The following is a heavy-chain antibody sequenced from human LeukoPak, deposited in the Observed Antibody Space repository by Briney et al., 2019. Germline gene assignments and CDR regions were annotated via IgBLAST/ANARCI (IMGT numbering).Heavy chain of an antibody. Sequence: PGGSLRLSCEASGFTFSHYWMSWVRQAAGKCMEWVGNIDQDAGETYYVDSVKGRFTISRQNAKSSLYLQMNSLRAEDTAVYYCAKETVVVVAATPDAFDIWGQGTMVTVSS. CDR2: IDQDAGET. CDR3: AKETVVVVAATPDAFDI. D-gene: IGHD2-15*01. CDR1: GFTFSHYW. J-gene: IGHJ3*02. V-gene: IGHV3-7*05.